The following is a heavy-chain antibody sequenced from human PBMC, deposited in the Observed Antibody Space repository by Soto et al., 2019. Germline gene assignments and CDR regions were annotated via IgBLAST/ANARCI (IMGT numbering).Heavy chain of an antibody. CDR1: GFTFSSYA. J-gene: IGHJ1*01. CDR2: ISGSGGST. D-gene: IGHD6-19*01. V-gene: IGHV3-23*01. CDR3: AKGPGKVAGTVEYFQH. Sequence: GGSLRLSCAASGFTFSSYAMSWVRQAPGKGLEWVSAISGSGGSTYYADSAKGRFTISRDNSKNTLYLQMNSLRAEDTAVYYCAKGPGKVAGTVEYFQHWGQGNLVTVSS.